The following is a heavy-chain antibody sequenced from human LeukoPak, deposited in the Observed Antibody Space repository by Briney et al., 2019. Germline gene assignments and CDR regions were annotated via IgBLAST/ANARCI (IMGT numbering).Heavy chain of an antibody. CDR3: ARVSYNDYGRPNWFDP. Sequence: KPSETLSLTCAVYGGSFSGYYWGWIRQPPGKGLEWIGNIYYSGSTYYNLSLKSRVTISVDTSKNQFSLKLSSVTAAATAVYYCARVSYNDYGRPNWFDPWGLGTLVTVSS. J-gene: IGHJ5*02. D-gene: IGHD4-17*01. CDR1: GGSFSGYY. CDR2: IYYSGST. V-gene: IGHV4-34*01.